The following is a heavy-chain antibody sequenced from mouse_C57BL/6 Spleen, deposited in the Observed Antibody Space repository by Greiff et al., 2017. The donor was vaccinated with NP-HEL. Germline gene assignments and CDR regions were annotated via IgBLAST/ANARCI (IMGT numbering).Heavy chain of an antibody. CDR2: IYPGNSDT. D-gene: IGHD1-1*01. J-gene: IGHJ4*01. CDR1: GYTFTSYW. CDR3: TSTYYGSSYGYAMDY. Sequence: VHVKQSGTVLARPGASVKMSCKTSGYTFTSYWMHWVKQRPGQGLEWIGAIYPGNSDTSYNQKFKGKAKLTAVTSASTAYMELSSLTNEDSAVYYCTSTYYGSSYGYAMDYWGQGTSVTVSS. V-gene: IGHV1-5*01.